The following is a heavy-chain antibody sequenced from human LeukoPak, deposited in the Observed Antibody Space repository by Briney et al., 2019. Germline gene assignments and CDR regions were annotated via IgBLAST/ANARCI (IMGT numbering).Heavy chain of an antibody. CDR3: VRADYDSSGYHFDN. V-gene: IGHV3-74*01. CDR2: INTDGSAT. D-gene: IGHD3-22*01. Sequence: PGGSLRLSCGASGFTLSSYWLHWVRQPPGKGLAWVSRINTDGSATDYADSVKGRFTISRDNAKNTVYLQMDTLSGEDTAVYYCVRADYDSSGYHFDNWGQGILVTVSS. J-gene: IGHJ4*02. CDR1: GFTLSSYW.